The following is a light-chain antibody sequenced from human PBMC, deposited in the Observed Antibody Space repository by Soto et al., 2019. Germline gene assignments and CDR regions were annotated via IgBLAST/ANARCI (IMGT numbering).Light chain of an antibody. J-gene: IGKJ3*01. V-gene: IGKV3-20*01. CDR1: QSVTNNF. CDR2: GAS. Sequence: IVLTQSPGTLSLSPGERATLSCGASQSVTNNFLAWYQQKPGQAPRLLIYGASSRATGVPDRFSGSGSGTDFTLTISSLEPGDCAVYYCQQYGTPLFTFGPGTKVDIK. CDR3: QQYGTPLFT.